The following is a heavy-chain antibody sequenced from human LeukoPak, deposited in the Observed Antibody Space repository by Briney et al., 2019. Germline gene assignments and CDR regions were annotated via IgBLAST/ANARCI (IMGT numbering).Heavy chain of an antibody. V-gene: IGHV3-23*01. CDR1: GFTFSSYG. J-gene: IGHJ6*03. CDR2: ISGSGGST. Sequence: GGSLRLSCAASGFTFSSYGMSWVRQAPGKGLEWVSAISGSGGSTYYADSVKGRFTISRDNSKNTLYLQMGSLRAEDMAVYYCARNLEDYYYMDVWGKGTTVTISS. CDR3: ARNLEDYYYMDV. D-gene: IGHD1-1*01.